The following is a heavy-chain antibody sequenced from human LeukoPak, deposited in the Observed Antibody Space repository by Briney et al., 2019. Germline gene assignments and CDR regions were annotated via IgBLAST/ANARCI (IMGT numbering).Heavy chain of an antibody. CDR1: GFSFSDLW. CDR2: INSDATII. Sequence: GGSLRLSCATSGFSFSDLWMNWVRQAPGKGLAWGARINSDATIITYADSVKGRFTISRDNAKNSRYLQMSSLRAEDTALYYRASYGSGIPHPWGQGTLVTVSS. J-gene: IGHJ5*02. D-gene: IGHD3-10*01. V-gene: IGHV3-74*03. CDR3: ASYGSGIPHP.